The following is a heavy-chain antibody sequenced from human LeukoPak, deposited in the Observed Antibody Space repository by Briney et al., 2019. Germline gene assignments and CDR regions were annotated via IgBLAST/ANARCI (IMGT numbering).Heavy chain of an antibody. CDR3: AREGYTSGHAGAFDD. CDR2: LSFIDDSR. V-gene: IGHV3-23*01. Sequence: PGGSLRLSCAASGSSLRNHIMTWVRQAPGKGLEWVSSLSFIDDSRYYADPVKGRFTISRDMSKDTLFLQMNSLRGDDTAVYYCAREGYTSGHAGAFDDWGQGTMVTISS. J-gene: IGHJ3*01. D-gene: IGHD6-13*01. CDR1: GSSLRNHI.